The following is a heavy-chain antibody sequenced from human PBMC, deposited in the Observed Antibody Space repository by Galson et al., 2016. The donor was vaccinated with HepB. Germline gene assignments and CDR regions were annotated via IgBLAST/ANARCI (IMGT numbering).Heavy chain of an antibody. J-gene: IGHJ4*02. D-gene: IGHD3-3*01. CDR3: AKVVSNITIFGVFNY. Sequence: SLRLSCAASGFTFSSYAMSWVRQAPGKGLEWVSGISGSGGSTDYGDSVKGRFTISRDNSKNTLYLQMNSLRAEDTAVYYCAKVVSNITIFGVFNYWGQGTLVTVSS. CDR1: GFTFSSYA. CDR2: ISGSGGST. V-gene: IGHV3-23*01.